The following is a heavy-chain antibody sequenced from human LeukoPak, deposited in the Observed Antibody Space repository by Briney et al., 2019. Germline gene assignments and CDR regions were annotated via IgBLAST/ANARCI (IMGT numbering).Heavy chain of an antibody. J-gene: IGHJ6*03. CDR1: GGSISSSSYY. CDR2: IYYSGST. Sequence: PSETLSLTCTVSGGSISSSSYYWGWIRQPPGKGLEWIGSIYYSGSTYYNPSLKSRVTISVDTSKNQFSLKLSSVTAADTAVYYCAMRGLALRDYYYYMDVWGKGTTVTVSS. CDR3: AMRGLALRDYYYYMDV. V-gene: IGHV4-39*01. D-gene: IGHD1-7*01.